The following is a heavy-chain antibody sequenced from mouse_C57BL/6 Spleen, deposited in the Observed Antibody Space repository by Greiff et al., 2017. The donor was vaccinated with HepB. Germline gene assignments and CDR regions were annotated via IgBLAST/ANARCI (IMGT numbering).Heavy chain of an antibody. Sequence: VQLQQSGAELVKPGASVKLSCKASGYTFTSYWMHWVKQRPGRGLEWIGRIDPNSGGTKYNEKFKSKATLTVDKPSSTAYMQLSSLTSEDSAVYYLARDYYGSSPAWFAYWGQRTLVTVSA. J-gene: IGHJ3*01. CDR1: GYTFTSYW. CDR3: ARDYYGSSPAWFAY. V-gene: IGHV1-72*01. D-gene: IGHD1-1*01. CDR2: IDPNSGGT.